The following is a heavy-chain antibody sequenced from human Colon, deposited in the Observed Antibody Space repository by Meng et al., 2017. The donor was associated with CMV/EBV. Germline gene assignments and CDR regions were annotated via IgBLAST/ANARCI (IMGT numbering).Heavy chain of an antibody. CDR1: GYTVTNFG. CDR2: ISPYNGDT. V-gene: IGHV1-18*01. CDR3: ARELARGGY. Sequence: VQLVQAGAEVKKPGASVKVSCKTSGYTVTNFGISWVRQAPGQGLEWMAYISPYNGDTNYAQRFQGRVALTTDTSTSTVYMELGSLTSDDTAMYYCARELARGGYWGQGTLVTVSS. J-gene: IGHJ4*02.